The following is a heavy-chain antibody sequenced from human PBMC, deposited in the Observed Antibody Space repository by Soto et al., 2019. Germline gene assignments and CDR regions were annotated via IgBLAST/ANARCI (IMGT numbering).Heavy chain of an antibody. CDR3: AGTTSHQWYYMDV. CDR1: GDSVSSNSAA. V-gene: IGHV6-1*01. Sequence: SQTLSLTCAISGDSVSSNSAAWNWIRLSPSRDLEWLARTYYRSRWYNDYAVSVRSRITVNPDTSKNQLSLQLTSVTPEDTAVYYCAGTTSHQWYYMDVWGKGTTVTVSS. CDR2: TYYRSRWYN. D-gene: IGHD1-7*01. J-gene: IGHJ6*03.